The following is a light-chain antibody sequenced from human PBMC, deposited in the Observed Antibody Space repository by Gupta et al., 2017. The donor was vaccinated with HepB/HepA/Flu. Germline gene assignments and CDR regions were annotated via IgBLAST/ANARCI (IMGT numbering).Light chain of an antibody. CDR3: QQYGSSRGLT. CDR1: ESVSGSY. V-gene: IGKV3-20*01. CDR2: GAS. J-gene: IGKJ4*01. Sequence: DIVLTQSPATLSLSPGERATLSCRASESVSGSYLAWYQQRPGQAPRLLIYGASSRATGIPDRFSGSGSGTDFTRTISGLEPEDFAVYYCQQYGSSRGLTFGGGTKVDIK.